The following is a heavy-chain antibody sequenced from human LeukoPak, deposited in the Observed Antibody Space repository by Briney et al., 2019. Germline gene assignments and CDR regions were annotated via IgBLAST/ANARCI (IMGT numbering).Heavy chain of an antibody. CDR2: IYYSGST. V-gene: IGHV4-59*12. D-gene: IGHD3-22*01. J-gene: IGHJ4*02. CDR1: GGSISSYY. Sequence: SETLSLTCTVSGGSISSYYWSWIRQPPGKGLEWIGYIYYSGSTNYNPSLKSRVTISVDTSKNQFSLKLSSVTAADTAVYYCARVASRGYYKHIDYWGQGTLVTVSS. CDR3: ARVASRGYYKHIDY.